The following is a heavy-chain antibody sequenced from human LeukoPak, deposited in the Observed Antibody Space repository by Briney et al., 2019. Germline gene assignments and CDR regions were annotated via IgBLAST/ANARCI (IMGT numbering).Heavy chain of an antibody. CDR1: GFTFSDYY. CDR3: ARAFLYGDYWFDP. V-gene: IGHV3-11*01. Sequence: PGGSLRLSCAASGFTFSDYYVSWIRQAPGKGLEWVSYISSSGSTIYYADSVKGRFTISRDNAKNSLYLQMNSLRAEDTAVYYCARAFLYGDYWFDPWGQGTLVTVSS. D-gene: IGHD4-17*01. J-gene: IGHJ5*02. CDR2: ISSSGSTI.